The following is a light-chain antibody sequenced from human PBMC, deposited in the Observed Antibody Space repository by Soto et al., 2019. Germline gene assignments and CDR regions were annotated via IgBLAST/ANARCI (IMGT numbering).Light chain of an antibody. V-gene: IGLV2-14*01. CDR1: SSDIGAYNY. Sequence: QSVLPQPASVSGSPGQSITISCTGTSSDIGAYNYVSWYQQYPGKAPKLMIYGVTNRPSGVSNRFSGSKTGNTASLTISGLQAEDEADYYCCSYAGSSTNVFGTGTKVTVL. J-gene: IGLJ1*01. CDR3: CSYAGSSTNV. CDR2: GVT.